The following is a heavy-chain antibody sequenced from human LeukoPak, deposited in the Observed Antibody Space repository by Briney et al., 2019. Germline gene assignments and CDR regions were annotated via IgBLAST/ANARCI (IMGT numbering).Heavy chain of an antibody. Sequence: GGSLRLSCAASSFPVTDNYMGWVRQAPGKGLEWVSLIYSGGDTYYADSVKGRFTISRDTSKNTVYLHMNSLRPDDTATYYCARAILLTGSEYYFDSWGQGTLVTVSS. V-gene: IGHV3-53*01. J-gene: IGHJ4*02. CDR1: SFPVTDNY. CDR2: IYSGGDT. D-gene: IGHD3-9*01. CDR3: ARAILLTGSEYYFDS.